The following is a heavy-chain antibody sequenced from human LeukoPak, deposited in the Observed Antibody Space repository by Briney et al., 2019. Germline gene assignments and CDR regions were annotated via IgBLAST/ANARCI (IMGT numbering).Heavy chain of an antibody. CDR2: ISSSSTTI. CDR1: GFTFSRYT. V-gene: IGHV3-48*01. Sequence: GGSLRLSCAASGFTFSRYTMSWVRQAPGKGLEWISYISSSSTTIKYADSVKGRFIISRDNAKNSVYLQMNSLRAEDTAVYYCALIAVDWQQPFDYWGQGTLVTVSS. CDR3: ALIAVDWQQPFDY. D-gene: IGHD6-13*01. J-gene: IGHJ4*02.